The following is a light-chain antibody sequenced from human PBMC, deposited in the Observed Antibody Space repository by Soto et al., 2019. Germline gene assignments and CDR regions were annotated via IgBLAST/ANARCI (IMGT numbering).Light chain of an antibody. CDR3: NSYAGSNIYV. CDR1: SSDVGGYNF. CDR2: EVT. V-gene: IGLV2-8*01. J-gene: IGLJ1*01. Sequence: QSALTQPPSASGSPGQSVTISCTGTSSDVGGYNFVSWYQHHPGKAPKLIIYEVTKRPSGVPNRFSGSKSGNTASLTVSGLHAEDEADYYCNSYAGSNIYVFGTGTKLTVL.